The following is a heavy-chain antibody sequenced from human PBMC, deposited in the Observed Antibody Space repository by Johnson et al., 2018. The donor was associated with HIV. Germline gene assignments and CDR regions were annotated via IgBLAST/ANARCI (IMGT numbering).Heavy chain of an antibody. Sequence: VQLVESGGGLVQPGGSLRLSCAASGVTFSIYAMSWVRQAPGKGLEWVANINQDGSNKYYADSVKGRFTISRDNSKNTLYLQMNSLRVEDTALYYCANTFWSGYIATGVGGFDIWGQGTMVTVSS. CDR3: ANTFWSGYIATGVGGFDI. V-gene: IGHV3-7*01. D-gene: IGHD3-3*01. CDR2: INQDGSNK. CDR1: GVTFSIYA. J-gene: IGHJ3*02.